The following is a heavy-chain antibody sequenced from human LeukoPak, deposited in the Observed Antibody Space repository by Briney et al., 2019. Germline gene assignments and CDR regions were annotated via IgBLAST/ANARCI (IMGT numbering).Heavy chain of an antibody. D-gene: IGHD6-13*01. CDR1: GGSISTSNYY. Sequence: SETLSLTCTVSGGSISTSNYYWGWIRQPPGKGLEWIGNIFYSGSTYYSPSLKSQVTISVDTSKNQFSLKLSSVTAADTAVYYCARGYSSSWYLHWFDPWGQGTLVTVSS. J-gene: IGHJ5*02. CDR2: IFYSGST. CDR3: ARGYSSSWYLHWFDP. V-gene: IGHV4-39*07.